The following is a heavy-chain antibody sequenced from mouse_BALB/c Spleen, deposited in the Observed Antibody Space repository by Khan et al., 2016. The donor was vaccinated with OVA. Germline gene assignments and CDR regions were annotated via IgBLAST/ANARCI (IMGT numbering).Heavy chain of an antibody. CDR1: GFSLTNYG. CDR2: VWGDGNT. V-gene: IGHV2-3*01. D-gene: IGHD1-1*02. Sequence: QVQLKESGPGLVAPSQSLSITCTVSGFSLTNYGVSWVRQPPGKGLEWLGVVWGDGNTNYHSALRSRLSISKDNSKSQVFLKLNSLQTDGTATSYCAKYYYGGVSNWYFDVWGAGTTVTVSS. CDR3: AKYYYGGVSNWYFDV. J-gene: IGHJ1*01.